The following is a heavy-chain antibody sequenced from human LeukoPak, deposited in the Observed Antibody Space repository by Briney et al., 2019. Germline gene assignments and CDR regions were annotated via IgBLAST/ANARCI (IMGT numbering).Heavy chain of an antibody. Sequence: GASVKVSCKASGYTFTSYGISWVRQAPGQGLEWMGWISAYNGNTNYAQKFQGRVTITRDTSASTAYMELSSLRSEDTAVYYCASLNYDILTGSDTDAFDIWGQGTMVTVSS. CDR2: ISAYNGNT. J-gene: IGHJ3*02. D-gene: IGHD3-9*01. CDR1: GYTFTSYG. CDR3: ASLNYDILTGSDTDAFDI. V-gene: IGHV1-18*01.